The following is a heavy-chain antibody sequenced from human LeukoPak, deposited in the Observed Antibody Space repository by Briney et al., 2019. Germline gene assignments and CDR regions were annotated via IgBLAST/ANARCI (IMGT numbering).Heavy chain of an antibody. CDR1: GGSISSGDYY. D-gene: IGHD2-2*01. V-gene: IGHV4-30-4*08. CDR2: IYYSGST. J-gene: IGHJ5*02. Sequence: RTSETLSLTCTVSGGSISSGDYYWSWIRQPPGKGLEWIGYIYYSGSTYYNPSLKSRVTISVDTSKNQFSLKLSSVTAADTAVYYCARAIPDIVVPTRFDPWGQGTLVTVSS. CDR3: ARAIPDIVVPTRFDP.